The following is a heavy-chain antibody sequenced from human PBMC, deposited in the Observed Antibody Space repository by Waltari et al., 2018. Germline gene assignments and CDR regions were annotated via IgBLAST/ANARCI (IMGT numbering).Heavy chain of an antibody. CDR1: GSTSSTYG. Sequence: DVQLVESGGGLVQPGGSLKLAGAAPGSTSSTYGMHWARQAPGKGLEWVANINEDGSEKKYVDSVKGRFTISRDNARNSLYLEMNSLRAEDTAMYYCARTSVPRAFDIWGQGTMVTVSS. V-gene: IGHV3-7*01. J-gene: IGHJ3*02. CDR3: ARTSVPRAFDI. CDR2: INEDGSEK. D-gene: IGHD4-4*01.